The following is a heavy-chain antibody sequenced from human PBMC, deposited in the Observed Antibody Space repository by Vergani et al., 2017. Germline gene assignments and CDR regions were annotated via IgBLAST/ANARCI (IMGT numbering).Heavy chain of an antibody. CDR2: ISGSGGST. CDR1: GFILSSYS. J-gene: IGHJ5*02. D-gene: IGHD2-2*01. Sequence: EVQLAESGGGLVKPGGSLRLSCAASGFILSSYSMNWVRQAPGKGLEWVSAISGSGGSTYYADSVKGRFTISRDNSKNTLYLQMNSLRSEDTAVYYCARGVVVVPAASIWFDPWGQGTLVTVSS. V-gene: IGHV3-23*04. CDR3: ARGVVVVPAASIWFDP.